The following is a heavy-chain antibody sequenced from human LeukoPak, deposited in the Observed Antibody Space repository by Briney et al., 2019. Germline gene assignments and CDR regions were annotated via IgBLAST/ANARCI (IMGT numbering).Heavy chain of an antibody. CDR2: IYASGSS. J-gene: IGHJ6*03. CDR1: GDSISNYY. Sequence: PSETLSLTCTVSGDSISNYYRSWVRQPAGKGLEWIGRIYASGSSNYNPSLKSRITMSVDTSKNQFSLKLSSVTAADTAVYYCARCLNTYYYDNSGYSPEHYYMDVWGKGTTVIVSS. CDR3: ARCLNTYYYDNSGYSPEHYYMDV. D-gene: IGHD3-22*01. V-gene: IGHV4-4*07.